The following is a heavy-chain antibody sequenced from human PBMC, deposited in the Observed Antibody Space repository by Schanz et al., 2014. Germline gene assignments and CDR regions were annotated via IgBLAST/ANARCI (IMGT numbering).Heavy chain of an antibody. D-gene: IGHD6-25*01. CDR1: GGSISSGGDY. J-gene: IGHJ5*02. CDR3: AREPLSGYNWFDP. V-gene: IGHV4-31*03. CDR2: INHGGST. Sequence: QVQLQESGPGLVKPSQTLSLTCTVSGGSISSGGDYWSWIRQPPGKGLEWIAEINHGGSTNYNPSPKSRVPISRDTSKNKFSLKLSSVPAADTAVYYCAREPLSGYNWFDPWGQGSLVTVSS.